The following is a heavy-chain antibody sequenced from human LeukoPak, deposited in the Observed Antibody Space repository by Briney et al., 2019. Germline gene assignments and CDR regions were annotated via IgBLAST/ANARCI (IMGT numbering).Heavy chain of an antibody. D-gene: IGHD3-10*01. CDR1: GFTFSSYA. CDR2: ISYDGSNK. CDR3: AKVLQMVREVTPFDY. V-gene: IGHV3-30*04. Sequence: GRSLRLSCAASGFTFSSYAMHWVRQAPGKGLEWVAVISYDGSNKYYADSVKGRFTISRDNSKNTLYLQMNSLRAEDTAVYYCAKVLQMVREVTPFDYWGQGTLVTVSS. J-gene: IGHJ4*02.